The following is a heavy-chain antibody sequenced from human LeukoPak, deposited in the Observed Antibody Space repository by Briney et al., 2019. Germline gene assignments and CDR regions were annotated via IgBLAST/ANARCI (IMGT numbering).Heavy chain of an antibody. CDR1: GFTFSSYS. CDR2: ISSSSSYI. J-gene: IGHJ2*01. Sequence: GGSLRLCCAASGFTFSSYSMNWVRQAPGKGLEWVSSISSSSSYIYYADSVKGRFTISRDNAKNSLYLQMNSLRAEDTAVYYCARFQPDYAYWYFDLWGRGTLVTVSS. D-gene: IGHD3-16*01. CDR3: ARFQPDYAYWYFDL. V-gene: IGHV3-21*01.